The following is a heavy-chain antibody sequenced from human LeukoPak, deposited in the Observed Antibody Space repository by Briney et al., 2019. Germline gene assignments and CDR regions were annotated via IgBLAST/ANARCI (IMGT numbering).Heavy chain of an antibody. CDR1: GFTFSNFA. CDR3: ARGASYYYDSSGYYYSHFDY. Sequence: PGGSLRLSCAASGFTFSNFAMHWVRQAPGKGLEWVAVISYDGSNKYYADSVKGRFTISRDNSKNTLYLQMNSLRAEDTAVYYCARGASYYYDSSGYYYSHFDYWGQGTLVTVSS. V-gene: IGHV3-30-3*01. J-gene: IGHJ4*02. D-gene: IGHD3-22*01. CDR2: ISYDGSNK.